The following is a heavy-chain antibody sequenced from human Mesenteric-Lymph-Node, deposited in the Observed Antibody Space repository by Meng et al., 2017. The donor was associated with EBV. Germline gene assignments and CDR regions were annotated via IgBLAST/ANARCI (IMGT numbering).Heavy chain of an antibody. V-gene: IGHV4-59*01. CDR1: GGCIKSYY. Sequence: APLEAAGAGVGAPSAPPSPTCTGSGGCIKSYYWSWMRQPPGKGLEWIGNMYYTGSTDYNPSLWGRVTISVDTSKNQFSLKVNSVTAADTAVYYCARGGVETGTGVDYWGQGILVTVSS. J-gene: IGHJ4*02. CDR3: ARGGVETGTGVDY. D-gene: IGHD3-9*01. CDR2: MYYTGST.